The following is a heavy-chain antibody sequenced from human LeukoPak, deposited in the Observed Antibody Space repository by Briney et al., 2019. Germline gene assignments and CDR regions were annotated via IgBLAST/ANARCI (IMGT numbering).Heavy chain of an antibody. J-gene: IGHJ3*02. CDR1: GGSISSSSYY. CDR2: IYYSGST. CDR3: ARQSDYYDSSGYYYPDAFDI. Sequence: ETLSLTCTVSGGSISSSSYYWGWIRQPPGRGLEWIGIIYYSGSTYYNPSLKSRVTISVDTSKNQFSLKLSSVTAADTAVYYCARQSDYYDSSGYYYPDAFDIWGQGTMVTVSS. D-gene: IGHD3-22*01. V-gene: IGHV4-39*01.